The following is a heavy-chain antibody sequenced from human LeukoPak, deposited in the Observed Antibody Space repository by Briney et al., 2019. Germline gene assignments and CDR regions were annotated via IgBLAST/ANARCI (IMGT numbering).Heavy chain of an antibody. Sequence: PGGSLRLSCAASGFTFNTYVMSWVRQAPGKGLEWVSAISGSGGSTYYADSVKGRFTISRDNSKNTLYLQMNSLRAEDTAVYYCAKDLSGYSSQTIDYWGQGTLVTVSS. J-gene: IGHJ4*02. V-gene: IGHV3-23*01. D-gene: IGHD6-13*01. CDR1: GFTFNTYV. CDR3: AKDLSGYSSQTIDY. CDR2: ISGSGGST.